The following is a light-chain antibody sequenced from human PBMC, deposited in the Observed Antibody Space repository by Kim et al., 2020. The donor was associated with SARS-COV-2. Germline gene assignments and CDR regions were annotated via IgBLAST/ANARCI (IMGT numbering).Light chain of an antibody. J-gene: IGLJ2*01. Sequence: GQTVTIPCSGSSSNIGKNQVNWYQQHPGTAPKFLIYSTNQRPSGVPDRFSGSGSGTSGSLAISGLQSEDEADYYCAAWDDTLNAVVFGGGTQLTVL. CDR1: SSNIGKNQ. V-gene: IGLV1-44*01. CDR2: STN. CDR3: AAWDDTLNAVV.